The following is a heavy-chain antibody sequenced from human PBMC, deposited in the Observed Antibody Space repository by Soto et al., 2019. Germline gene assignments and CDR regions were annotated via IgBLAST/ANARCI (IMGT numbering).Heavy chain of an antibody. CDR3: AREQYYYDSCGYQPPFDY. CDR2: VSYDGSNK. V-gene: IGHV3-30-3*01. Sequence: QVQLVESGGGVVQPGRSLRLSCAASGFTFSSCAMHWVRQTPGKGLEWVAVVSYDGSNKYYSDSVKGRFTISRDNSKNTLYLQMNSLRAEDTAVYYCAREQYYYDSCGYQPPFDYWGQGTLVTVSS. D-gene: IGHD3-22*01. CDR1: GFTFSSCA. J-gene: IGHJ4*02.